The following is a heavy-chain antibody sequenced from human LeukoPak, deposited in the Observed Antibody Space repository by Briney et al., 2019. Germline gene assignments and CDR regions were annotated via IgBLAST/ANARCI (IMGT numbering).Heavy chain of an antibody. CDR3: ARDFPHAYSSSSGGY. CDR2: INPSGGST. Sequence: EASVNVSCKASGYTFTSYYMHWVRQAPGQGLEWMGIINPSGGSTSYAQKFQGRVTKTRDTSTSTVYMELSSLRSEDTAVYYCARDFPHAYSSSSGGYWGQGTLVTVSS. CDR1: GYTFTSYY. D-gene: IGHD6-6*01. J-gene: IGHJ4*02. V-gene: IGHV1-46*01.